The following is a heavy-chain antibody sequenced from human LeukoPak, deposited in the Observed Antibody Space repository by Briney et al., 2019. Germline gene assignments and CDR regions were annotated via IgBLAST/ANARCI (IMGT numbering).Heavy chain of an antibody. Sequence: GGSLRLSCAASGFTVSGNYMIWVRQTPGKRLEWVPLIYSGGNTYYTDSVKGRFTISRDNSENTLYLQMNSLRTEDTAVYYCARVADYYVSGHFDYWGQGTLVTVSS. J-gene: IGHJ4*02. CDR1: GFTVSGNY. V-gene: IGHV3-53*01. CDR3: ARVADYYVSGHFDY. CDR2: IYSGGNT. D-gene: IGHD3-10*01.